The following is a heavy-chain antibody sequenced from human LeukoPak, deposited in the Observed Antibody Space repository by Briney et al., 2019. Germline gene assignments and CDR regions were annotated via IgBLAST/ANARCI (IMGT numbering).Heavy chain of an antibody. Sequence: GGSLRLSCAASGFTFSSYGMHWVRQAPGKGLEWVAVISYDGSNKYYADSVKGRFTISRDNSKNTLYLQMNSLRAEDTAVYYCAKDANSGSYSGWYDYWGQGTLVTVSS. CDR2: ISYDGSNK. CDR3: AKDANSGSYSGWYDY. V-gene: IGHV3-30*18. D-gene: IGHD1-26*01. CDR1: GFTFSSYG. J-gene: IGHJ4*02.